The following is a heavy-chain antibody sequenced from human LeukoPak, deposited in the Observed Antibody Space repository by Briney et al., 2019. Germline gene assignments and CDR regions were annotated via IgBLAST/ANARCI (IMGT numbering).Heavy chain of an antibody. Sequence: GGSLRLSCAASGFTFSSYAMHWVRQAPGKGLEWVAVISYDGSNKYYADSVKGRFTISRDNSKNTLYLQMNSLRAEDTAVYYCARGGNDGTFDYWGQGTLVTVSS. CDR3: ARGGNDGTFDY. CDR1: GFTFSSYA. CDR2: ISYDGSNK. J-gene: IGHJ4*02. V-gene: IGHV3-30-3*01. D-gene: IGHD1-1*01.